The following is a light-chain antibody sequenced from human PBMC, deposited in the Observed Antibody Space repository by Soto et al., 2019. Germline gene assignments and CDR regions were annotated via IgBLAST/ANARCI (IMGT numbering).Light chain of an antibody. CDR3: QQFSSYPLT. CDR1: QSVSSN. V-gene: IGKV3-20*01. J-gene: IGKJ4*01. CDR2: DAS. Sequence: EIVMTQSPATLSLSPGERATLSCRASQSVSSNLAWYQQKPGQAPRLLIYDASSRATGIPDRFSGGGSGTDFTLTISRLEPEDFAVYYCQQFSSYPLTFGGGTMVDIK.